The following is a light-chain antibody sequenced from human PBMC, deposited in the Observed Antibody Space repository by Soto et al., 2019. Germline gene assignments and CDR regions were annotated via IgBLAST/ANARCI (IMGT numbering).Light chain of an antibody. CDR3: QQSYSTPPT. CDR1: QSISSY. V-gene: IGKV1-39*01. CDR2: AAS. Sequence: DIQMTQSPYSLYASVGDRVTITCRASQSISSYLNWYQQKPGKAPKLLIYAASSLQSGFPSRFSGSGSGTDFTRTISSLQPEDFATYYCQQSYSTPPTFGQGTKVEIK. J-gene: IGKJ1*01.